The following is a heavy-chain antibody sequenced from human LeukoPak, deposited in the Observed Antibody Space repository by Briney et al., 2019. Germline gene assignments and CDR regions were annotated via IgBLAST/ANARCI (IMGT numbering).Heavy chain of an antibody. CDR1: GFXFSSYW. J-gene: IGHJ4*02. V-gene: IGHV3-74*01. Sequence: PGGSLRLSCAAAGFXFSSYWMHWVRQAPGKGLVWVSRINTDGSSTIYADSVKGRFTISRDNAKNTLYLQMNSLRADDTAVYACARGNEWAFDYWAQGTLVTVSS. CDR3: ARGNEWAFDY. CDR2: INTDGSST. D-gene: IGHD1-26*01.